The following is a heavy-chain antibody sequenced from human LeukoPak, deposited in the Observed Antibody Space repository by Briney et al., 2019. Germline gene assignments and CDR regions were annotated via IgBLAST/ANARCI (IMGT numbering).Heavy chain of an antibody. V-gene: IGHV3-48*03. D-gene: IGHD3-3*01. CDR3: ARGSRFGVVERDAFDI. CDR1: GFTFSTYE. CDR2: ISSSGRTI. J-gene: IGHJ3*02. Sequence: PGGSLRLSCAASGFTFSTYEMIWVRQAPGKGLEWVSYISSSGRTIYYADSVKGRFTISRDNAKNSLYLQMNSLRAEDTAVYYCARGSRFGVVERDAFDIWGQGTMVTVSS.